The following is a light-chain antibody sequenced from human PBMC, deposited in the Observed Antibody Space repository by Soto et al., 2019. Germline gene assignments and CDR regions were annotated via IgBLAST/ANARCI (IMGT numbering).Light chain of an antibody. V-gene: IGKV2-28*01. CDR3: VQTLQTPFT. J-gene: IGKJ3*01. CDR1: QSLLHTIGYNY. CDR2: LGS. Sequence: DIVMTQSPLSLPVTPGEPASISCRSSQSLLHTIGYNYLDWYLQKPGQSPQLLIYLGSNRASGVPDRFSGSESGTEFTLKLSRVEAEDVGVYYCVQTLQTPFTFGPGTKVDIK.